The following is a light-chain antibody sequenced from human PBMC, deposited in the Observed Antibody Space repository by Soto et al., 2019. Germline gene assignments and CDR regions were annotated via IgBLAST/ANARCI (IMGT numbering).Light chain of an antibody. CDR2: EVS. J-gene: IGLJ2*01. CDR3: SSYTSSSTVV. Sequence: SALTQPASVSGSPGQSITISCTGTSGDVGGYNYVSWYQQHPGKAPKLMIYEVSNRPSGVSNRFSGSKSGNTASLTISGLQAEDEADYYCSSYTSSSTVVFGGGTKLTVL. V-gene: IGLV2-14*01. CDR1: SGDVGGYNY.